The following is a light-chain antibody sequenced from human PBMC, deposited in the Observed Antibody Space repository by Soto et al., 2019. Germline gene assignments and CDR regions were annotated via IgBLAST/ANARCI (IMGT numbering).Light chain of an antibody. CDR3: QQYYSTPYT. Sequence: DIVXXXXPDXXXXXXGXRXXXXXXXXQSVXXXCDKKNYLSWYQQKPGQPPRLLIYWASTRESGVPDRFTGSGSGTDFTLTISSLQAEDVAVYYCQQYYSTPYTFGQGTKVEIK. J-gene: IGKJ2*01. V-gene: IGKV4-1*01. CDR1: QSVXXXCDKKNY. CDR2: WAS.